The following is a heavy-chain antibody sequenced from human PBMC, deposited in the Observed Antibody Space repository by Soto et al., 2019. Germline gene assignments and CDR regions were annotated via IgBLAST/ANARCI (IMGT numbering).Heavy chain of an antibody. J-gene: IGHJ4*02. CDR2: IYAGGST. D-gene: IGHD3-16*01. CDR1: GFIVSNNY. CDR3: ARDPWAADY. V-gene: IGHV3-53*01. Sequence: GGSLRLSCAASGFIVSNNYMSWVRQAPGKGLEWVSVIYAGGSTYYSDSVKGRFTISRDNSKNTVNLQMNSLRAEDTAVYYCARDPWAADYWGQGTLVTVSS.